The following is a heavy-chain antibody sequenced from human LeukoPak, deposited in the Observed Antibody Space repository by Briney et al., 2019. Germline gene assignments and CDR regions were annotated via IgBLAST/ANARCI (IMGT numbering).Heavy chain of an antibody. CDR2: IYTDGST. Sequence: GGSLRLSCAASGFTVSNNYMSWVRQAPGKGLEWVSVIYTDGSTYYADSVKGRFTISSDTSKNTLYLQMNNLADEDTAVYYCSKDAAVLTSGIAASSHEYWGQGTLVTVSS. CDR3: SKDAAVLTSGIAASSHEY. J-gene: IGHJ4*02. CDR1: GFTVSNNY. V-gene: IGHV3-53*05. D-gene: IGHD6-25*01.